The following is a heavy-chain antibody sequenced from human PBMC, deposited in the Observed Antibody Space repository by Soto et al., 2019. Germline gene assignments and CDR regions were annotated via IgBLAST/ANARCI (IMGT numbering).Heavy chain of an antibody. Sequence: SETLSLTCAVSGGSISSSNWWSWVRKPPGKGLEWIGEIYHSGSTNYNPSLKSRVTISVDKSKNQFSLKLSSVTAADTAVYYCARGNYYDSSGYFDYYYGMDVWGQGTTVTVSS. V-gene: IGHV4-4*02. D-gene: IGHD3-22*01. CDR1: GGSISSSNW. CDR2: IYHSGST. CDR3: ARGNYYDSSGYFDYYYGMDV. J-gene: IGHJ6*02.